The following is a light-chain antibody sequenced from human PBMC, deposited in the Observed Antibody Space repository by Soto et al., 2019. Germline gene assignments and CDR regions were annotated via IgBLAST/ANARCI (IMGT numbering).Light chain of an antibody. Sequence: QSALTQPASVSGSPGQSITISCTGTSSDVGGYNYVSWYQQHPGKVPKLIIYHVTYRPSGVSNRYSGSKSGNSASLTISGLQADDEADYYCCSLTTSHTYVFGSGTKLTVL. CDR1: SSDVGGYNY. CDR3: CSLTTSHTYV. V-gene: IGLV2-14*01. CDR2: HVT. J-gene: IGLJ1*01.